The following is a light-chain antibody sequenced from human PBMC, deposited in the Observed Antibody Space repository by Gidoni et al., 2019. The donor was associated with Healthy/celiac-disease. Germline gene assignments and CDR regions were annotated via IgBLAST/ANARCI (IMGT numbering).Light chain of an antibody. CDR1: SSNIGAGYD. Sequence: QSVLTQPHSVSGAPGQRVTIPCTGSSSNIGAGYDVHWYQQLPGTAPKLLIYGNSNRPSGVPDRFSGSKSGTSASLAITGLQAEDEADYYCQSYDSSLSGSGVFGGGTKLTVL. V-gene: IGLV1-40*01. J-gene: IGLJ3*02. CDR2: GNS. CDR3: QSYDSSLSGSGV.